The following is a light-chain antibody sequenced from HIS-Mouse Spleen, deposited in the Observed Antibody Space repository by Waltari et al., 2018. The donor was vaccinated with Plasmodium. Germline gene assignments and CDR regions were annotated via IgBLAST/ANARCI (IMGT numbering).Light chain of an antibody. J-gene: IGLJ1*01. Sequence: SYELTQPPSVSVSPGQTARITCSGDKLGDKYACWYPQKPGQSPVLVIYQDSKRPSGIPERFSGSNSGNTATLTISGTQAMDEADYYCQAWDSSTDYVFGTGTKVTVL. CDR3: QAWDSSTDYV. CDR2: QDS. V-gene: IGLV3-1*01. CDR1: KLGDKY.